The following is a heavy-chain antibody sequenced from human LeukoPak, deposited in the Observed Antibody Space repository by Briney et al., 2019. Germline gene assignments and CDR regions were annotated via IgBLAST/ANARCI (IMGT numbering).Heavy chain of an antibody. V-gene: IGHV3-15*01. J-gene: IGHJ4*02. CDR3: TTYTHGSSPFDY. CDR2: VKSKADGGTT. D-gene: IGHD3-10*01. Sequence: GASLRLSCAASGFIFSKYGMSWVRQAPGKGLEWVGRVKSKADGGTTDYAAPVKGRFTISRDDSKNTLYLQMSSLRTEDTAIYYCTTYTHGSSPFDYWGQGTLVTVSS. CDR1: GFIFSKYG.